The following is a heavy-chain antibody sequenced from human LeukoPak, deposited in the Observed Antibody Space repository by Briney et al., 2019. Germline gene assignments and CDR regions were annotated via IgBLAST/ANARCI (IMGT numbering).Heavy chain of an antibody. CDR1: GFTFSSYA. Sequence: GGSLRLSCAASGFTFSSYAMSWVRQAPGKGLEWVSAISGSGGSTYYADSAKGRFTISRDNAKNSLYLQMNSLRSEDTAIYYCAEGTTGWGQGTLVTVSS. V-gene: IGHV3-23*01. CDR3: AEGTTG. D-gene: IGHD2/OR15-2a*01. J-gene: IGHJ1*01. CDR2: ISGSGGST.